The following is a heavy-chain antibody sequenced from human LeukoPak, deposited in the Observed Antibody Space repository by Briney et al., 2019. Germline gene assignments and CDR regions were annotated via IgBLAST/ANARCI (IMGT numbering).Heavy chain of an antibody. CDR3: ARSHGPIRGYFDL. Sequence: ESGPALVKPAQTLTLTCTFSGFSLSTSGMRVSWIRQPPGKALEWLARIDWDDDKFYSTSLKTRLTISKDTSKNQVVLTMTNMDPVDTATYYCARSHGPIRGYFDLWGRGTLVTVSS. J-gene: IGHJ2*01. CDR2: IDWDDDK. V-gene: IGHV2-70*04. CDR1: GFSLSTSGMR.